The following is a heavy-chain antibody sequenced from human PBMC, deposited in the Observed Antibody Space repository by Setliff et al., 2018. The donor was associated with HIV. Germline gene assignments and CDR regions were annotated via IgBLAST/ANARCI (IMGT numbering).Heavy chain of an antibody. Sequence: GGSLRLSCAASGFTFSSAWMGWVRQAPAKGLEWVANISPDGSATYYVDSVKGRFTISRDNAKNSLYLQMNTLRAEGAAVYYCAREGITGTTLHPYWGQGTLVTVSS. V-gene: IGHV3-7*01. D-gene: IGHD1-7*01. CDR2: ISPDGSAT. J-gene: IGHJ4*02. CDR3: AREGITGTTLHPY. CDR1: GFTFSSAW.